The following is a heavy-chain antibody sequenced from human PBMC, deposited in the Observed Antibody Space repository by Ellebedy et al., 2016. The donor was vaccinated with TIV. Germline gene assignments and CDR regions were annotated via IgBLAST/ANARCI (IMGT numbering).Heavy chain of an antibody. V-gene: IGHV4-34*01. D-gene: IGHD3-10*01. CDR2: INHSGST. CDR1: GGSFSGYY. CDR3: ARNRLLWFGALRGGNFYFDY. Sequence: SETLSLTCAVYGGSFSGYYWSWIRQPPGKGLEWIGEINHSGSTNYNPSLKSRVTVSVDTSKNQFSLKLSSVTAADTAVYYCARNRLLWFGALRGGNFYFDYWGQGTLVTVSS. J-gene: IGHJ4*02.